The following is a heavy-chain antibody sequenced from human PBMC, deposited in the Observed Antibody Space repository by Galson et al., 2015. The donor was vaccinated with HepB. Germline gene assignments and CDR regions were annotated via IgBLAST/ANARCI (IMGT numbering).Heavy chain of an antibody. V-gene: IGHV5-51*01. CDR1: GYSFASYW. D-gene: IGHD1-26*01. J-gene: IGHJ4*02. Sequence: QSGAEVKKPGESLKISCKASGYSFASYWVAWVRQMPGKGLEWMGIIYPGDSETRYSPSFQGQVTISADKSISTAYLQWSSLKAADSAMYYCARRVYIGTYGEMYYFDYWGQGTLVTVPS. CDR2: IYPGDSET. CDR3: ARRVYIGTYGEMYYFDY.